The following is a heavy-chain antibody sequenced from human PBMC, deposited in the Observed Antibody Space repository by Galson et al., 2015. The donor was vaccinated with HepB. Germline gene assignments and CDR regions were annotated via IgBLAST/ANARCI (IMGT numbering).Heavy chain of an antibody. J-gene: IGHJ3*02. CDR3: ARLMVVTQYDAFDI. V-gene: IGHV4-59*08. D-gene: IGHD4-23*01. CDR1: GGSISSYY. CDR2: IYYSGST. Sequence: ETLSLTCTVSGGSISSYYWSWIRQPPGKGLEWIGYIYYSGSTNYNPSLKSRVTISVDTSKNQFSLKLSSVTAADTAVYYCARLMVVTQYDAFDIWGQGTMVTVSS.